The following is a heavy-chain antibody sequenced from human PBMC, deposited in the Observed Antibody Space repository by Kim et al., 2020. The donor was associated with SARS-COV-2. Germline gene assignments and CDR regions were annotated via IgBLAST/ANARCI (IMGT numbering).Heavy chain of an antibody. CDR3: AREEVGYCSGGSCLVYYYYYGMDV. D-gene: IGHD2-15*01. CDR1: GYTFTSYY. V-gene: IGHV1-46*01. J-gene: IGHJ6*02. Sequence: ASVKVSCKASGYTFTSYYMHWVRQAPGQGLEWMGIINPSGGSTSYAQKFQGRVTMTRDTSTSTVYMELSSLRSEDTAVYYCAREEVGYCSGGSCLVYYYYYGMDVWGQGTTVTVSS. CDR2: INPSGGST.